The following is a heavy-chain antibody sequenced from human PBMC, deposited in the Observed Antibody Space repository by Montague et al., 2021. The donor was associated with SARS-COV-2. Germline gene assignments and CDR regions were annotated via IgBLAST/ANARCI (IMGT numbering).Heavy chain of an antibody. D-gene: IGHD3-10*01. CDR1: GFTFSSYA. V-gene: IGHV3-23*01. Sequence: SLRLSCAASGFTFSSYAMSWVRQAPGKGLEWVSTISGSGGSTYYADSVKGRFTISRDNSKNTLYLQMNSLRAEDMAVYYCANDVGALLGSGSYQGYWGQGTLVTVSS. J-gene: IGHJ4*02. CDR2: ISGSGGST. CDR3: ANDVGALLGSGSYQGY.